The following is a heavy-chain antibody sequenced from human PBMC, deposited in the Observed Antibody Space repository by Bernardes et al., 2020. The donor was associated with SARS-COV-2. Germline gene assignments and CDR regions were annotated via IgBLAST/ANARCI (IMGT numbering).Heavy chain of an antibody. CDR2: ISSSGSTI. CDR3: ARDTHDYGDSQTMYYYYGMDV. D-gene: IGHD4-17*01. CDR1: GFTFSDYY. Sequence: GGSLRLSCAASGFTFSDYYMSWIRQAPGKGLEWVSYISSSGSTIYYADSVKGRFTISRDNAKNSLYLQMNSLRAEDTAVYYCARDTHDYGDSQTMYYYYGMDVWGQGTTVTVSS. J-gene: IGHJ6*02. V-gene: IGHV3-11*01.